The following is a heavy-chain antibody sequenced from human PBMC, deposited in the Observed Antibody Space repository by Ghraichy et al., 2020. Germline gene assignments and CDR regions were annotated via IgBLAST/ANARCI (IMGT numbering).Heavy chain of an antibody. D-gene: IGHD2-2*01. CDR2: TYYRSKWYN. CDR1: GDSVSSNSAA. CDR3: ARAKNSPLVIPFGPCSSTSCHFDYYYYGMDV. J-gene: IGHJ6*02. Sequence: SQTLSLICAISGDSVSSNSAAWNWIRQSPSRGLEWLGRTYYRSKWYNDYAVSVKSRITINPDTSKNQFSLQLNSVTPEDTAVYYCARAKNSPLVIPFGPCSSTSCHFDYYYYGMDVWGQGTTVTVSS. V-gene: IGHV6-1*01.